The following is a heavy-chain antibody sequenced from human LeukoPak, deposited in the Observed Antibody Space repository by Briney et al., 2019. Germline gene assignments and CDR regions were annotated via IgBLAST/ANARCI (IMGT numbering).Heavy chain of an antibody. D-gene: IGHD1-26*01. CDR3: ARGAGATKFDY. CDR1: GGSFSGYY. Sequence: SETLSLTCAVYGGSFSGYYWSWLRQPPGKGLEWIGEINHSGRTNYNPSLKSRVTISVDTSKNQFSRKLSSVTAADTAVYYCARGAGATKFDYWGQGTLVTVSS. J-gene: IGHJ4*02. CDR2: INHSGRT. V-gene: IGHV4-34*01.